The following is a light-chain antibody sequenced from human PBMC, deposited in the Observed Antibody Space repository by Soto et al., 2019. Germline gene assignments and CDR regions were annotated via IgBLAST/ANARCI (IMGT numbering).Light chain of an antibody. CDR3: SSYSSSTTLGV. CDR1: SSTVGSYNY. Sequence: QSALTQPASVSGSPGQSITISCTGTSSTVGSYNYVSWYQQHPGKAPKLMIYEVTNRPSGVSHRFSGSKSGNTASLTISGLQAEDEADYYCSSYSSSTTLGVFGGGTKLTVL. CDR2: EVT. J-gene: IGLJ3*02. V-gene: IGLV2-14*03.